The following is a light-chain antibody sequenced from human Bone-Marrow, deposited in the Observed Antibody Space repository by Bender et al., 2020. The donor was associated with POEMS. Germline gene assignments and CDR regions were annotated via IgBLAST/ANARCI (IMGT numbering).Light chain of an antibody. V-gene: IGLV3-1*01. CDR3: QAWESGSLYV. J-gene: IGLJ1*01. CDR2: QDI. Sequence: SYELTQPPSVSVSSGRTAIITCSGDKLGDKYVNWYQQKTGQSPVLVIYQDIKRPSGIPERISGSNSRNTASLTISGAQPMDEADYFCQAWESGSLYVFGAGTKVTVL. CDR1: KLGDKY.